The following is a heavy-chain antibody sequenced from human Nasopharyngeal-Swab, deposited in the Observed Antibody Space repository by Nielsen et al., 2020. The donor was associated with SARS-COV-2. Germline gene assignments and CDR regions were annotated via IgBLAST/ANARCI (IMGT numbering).Heavy chain of an antibody. V-gene: IGHV4-59*01. D-gene: IGHD6-19*01. J-gene: IGHJ4*02. CDR1: GGSISSYY. Sequence: SETLSLTCTVSGGSISSYYWSWIRQPPGKGLEWIGYIYYSGSTNYNPSLKSRVTISVDTSKNQFSLKLSSVTAADTAVYYCASVGYSSGWYLDYWGQGTLVTVSS. CDR3: ASVGYSSGWYLDY. CDR2: IYYSGST.